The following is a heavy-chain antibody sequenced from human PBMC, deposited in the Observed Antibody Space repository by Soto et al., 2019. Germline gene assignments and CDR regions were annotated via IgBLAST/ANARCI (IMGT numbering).Heavy chain of an antibody. V-gene: IGHV1-2*02. CDR1: GNTDTIYF. Sequence: ASVKVSCKASGNTDTIYFIHWLRQAPGQGPEWLGWINSVSGGTNYAHNFLGRVTMTRDRSTTTAFMELRGLKSDDTAVYYCARGGSYYALWGQGTLVTVSS. CDR2: INSVSGGT. CDR3: ARGGSYYAL. D-gene: IGHD1-26*01. J-gene: IGHJ4*02.